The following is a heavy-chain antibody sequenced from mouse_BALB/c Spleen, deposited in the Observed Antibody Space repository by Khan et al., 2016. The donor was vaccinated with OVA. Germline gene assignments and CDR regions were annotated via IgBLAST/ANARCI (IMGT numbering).Heavy chain of an antibody. CDR2: INPKNGGT. CDR3: ARDARHY. V-gene: IGHV1-18*01. CDR1: GYTFPEYT. Sequence: VQLKQSGPELVKPGASVKISCKTSGYTFPEYTVHWVKQSLGKSLDWIGVINPKNGGTAYNQKFKGKATLTVDKSSSTAYMEFRTVTYDDAGVDYRARDARHYWGQGTSVTVAS. J-gene: IGHJ4*01.